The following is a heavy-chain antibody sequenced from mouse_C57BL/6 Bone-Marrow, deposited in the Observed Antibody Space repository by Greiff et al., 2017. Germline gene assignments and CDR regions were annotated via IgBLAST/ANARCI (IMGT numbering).Heavy chain of an antibody. V-gene: IGHV5-4*01. CDR3: AREDYGSSQFAY. CDR2: ISDGCSYT. J-gene: IGHJ3*01. D-gene: IGHD1-1*01. Sequence: EVQVVESGGGLVKPGGSLKLSCAASGFTFSSYAMSWVRQTPEKRLEWVATISDGCSYTYYPDNVKGRFTISRDNAKNNLYLQLSHLKSEDTAMYYCAREDYGSSQFAYWGQGTLVTVSA. CDR1: GFTFSSYA.